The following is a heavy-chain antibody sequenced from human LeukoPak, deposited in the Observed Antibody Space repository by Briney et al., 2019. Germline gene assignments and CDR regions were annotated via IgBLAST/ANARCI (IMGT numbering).Heavy chain of an antibody. D-gene: IGHD3-10*01. CDR3: YITMVRGVIITNQKGFDP. Sequence: GESLKISCKGSGYSFTSYWIGWVRQMPGKGLEWMGIIYPGDSDTRYSPSFQGQVTISADKSISTAYLQWSSLKASDTAMYYCYITMVRGVIITNQKGFDPWGQGTLVTVSS. CDR2: IYPGDSDT. J-gene: IGHJ5*02. CDR1: GYSFTSYW. V-gene: IGHV5-51*01.